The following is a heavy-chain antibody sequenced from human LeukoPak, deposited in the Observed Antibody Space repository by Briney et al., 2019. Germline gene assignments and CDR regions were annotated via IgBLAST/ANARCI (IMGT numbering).Heavy chain of an antibody. Sequence: GGSLRLSCAASGFSFSSYWMAWVRQAPGKGLEWVANIKEDGSDKNYVESMKGRFTISRDNAKNTLYLQMNSLRAEDTAVYYCASWGVVVPAAHDYWGQGTLVTVSS. J-gene: IGHJ4*02. D-gene: IGHD2-2*01. CDR3: ASWGVVVPAAHDY. CDR2: IKEDGSDK. V-gene: IGHV3-7*01. CDR1: GFSFSSYW.